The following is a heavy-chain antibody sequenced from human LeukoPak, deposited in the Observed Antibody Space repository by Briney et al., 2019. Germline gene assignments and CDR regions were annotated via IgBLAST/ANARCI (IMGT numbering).Heavy chain of an antibody. Sequence: PGGSLRLSCAASGFTFSSYLMSWVRQAPGKGLEWVANIKQDGSEKYYVDSVKGRFTISRDNAKNSLYLQMNSLRAEDTAVYYCARVSSWYSSFDYWGQGTLVTVSS. J-gene: IGHJ4*02. V-gene: IGHV3-7*01. D-gene: IGHD6-13*01. CDR1: GFTFSSYL. CDR3: ARVSSWYSSFDY. CDR2: IKQDGSEK.